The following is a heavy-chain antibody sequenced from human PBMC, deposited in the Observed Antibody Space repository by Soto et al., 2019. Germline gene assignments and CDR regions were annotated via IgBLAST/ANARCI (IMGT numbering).Heavy chain of an antibody. CDR3: ARRMAPGGTGNCDS. Sequence: PSETLSLTCTAAGGSINSSYWDWFRQPPGKGLECIGYIYFTGSTNYNPSLTSRLTITVNASKRQFSQRLTSGSAADTAVYFCARRMAPGGTGNCDSWGQGLLVTVSS. V-gene: IGHV4-59*01. D-gene: IGHD6-13*01. J-gene: IGHJ4*02. CDR1: GGSINSSY. CDR2: IYFTGST.